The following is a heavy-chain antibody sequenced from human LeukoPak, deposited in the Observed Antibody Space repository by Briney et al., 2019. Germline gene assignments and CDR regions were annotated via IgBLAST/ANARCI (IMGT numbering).Heavy chain of an antibody. V-gene: IGHV1-69*05. Sequence: SVKPSCKASGGTFSSYAISWVRQAPGQGLEWLGGIIPIFGTANYAQKFQGRVTITTDESTSTAYMELSSLRSEDTAVYYCARVSGYYYYYMAVWGKGTTVTVSS. CDR1: GGTFSSYA. CDR2: IIPIFGTA. CDR3: ARVSGYYYYYMAV. J-gene: IGHJ6*03.